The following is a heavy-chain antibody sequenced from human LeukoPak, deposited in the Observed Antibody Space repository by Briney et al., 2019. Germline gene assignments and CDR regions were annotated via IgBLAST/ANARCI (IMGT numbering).Heavy chain of an antibody. J-gene: IGHJ4*02. D-gene: IGHD5-18*01. V-gene: IGHV1-18*01. CDR3: AREGYSYGSRYYFDY. CDR2: ISAYNGNT. Sequence: ASVKVSCKASGYTFTSYGISWVRQAPGQGIEWMGWISAYNGNTNYAQKLQGRVTMTTDTSTSTAYMELRSLRSDDTAVYYCAREGYSYGSRYYFDYWGQGTLVTVSS. CDR1: GYTFTSYG.